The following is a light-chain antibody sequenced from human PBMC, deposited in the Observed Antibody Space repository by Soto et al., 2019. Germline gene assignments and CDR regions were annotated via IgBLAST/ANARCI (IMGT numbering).Light chain of an antibody. J-gene: IGKJ1*01. CDR3: QQYNSYPRT. Sequence: DIQMNQPRYSLSASVGASVTIHCRASQGISNYLAWFQPKPGKAPKSLIYAASSLRSGVPSKFSGSGSGTDFTLTMSSLQPEDGATYYSQQYNSYPRTCGQGTKVVIK. CDR1: QGISNY. CDR2: AAS. V-gene: IGKV1-16*02.